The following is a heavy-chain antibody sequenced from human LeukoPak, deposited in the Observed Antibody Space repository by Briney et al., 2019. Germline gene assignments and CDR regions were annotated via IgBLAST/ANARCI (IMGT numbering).Heavy chain of an antibody. CDR2: IYYSGST. Sequence: SETLSLTCAVYGGSFSGFYWSWVRQPPGKGLEWIGSIYYSGSTYYNPSLKSRVTISVDTSKNQFSLKLSSVTAADTAVYYCARLSPGEGAFDIWDQGTMVTVSS. V-gene: IGHV4-34*01. CDR3: ARLSPGEGAFDI. D-gene: IGHD3-10*02. CDR1: GGSFSGFY. J-gene: IGHJ3*02.